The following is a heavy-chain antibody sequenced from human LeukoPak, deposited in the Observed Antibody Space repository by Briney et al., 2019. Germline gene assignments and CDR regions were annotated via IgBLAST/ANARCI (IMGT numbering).Heavy chain of an antibody. CDR2: MNPNTGNT. V-gene: IGHV1-8*01. Sequence: ASVKVSCKASGYTFTNYDINWVRQASGQGLEWMGWMNPNTGNTGYAQKFQGRVTMTRNTSISTAYMGLSSLRSEDTAVYYCARGPGEQWLVGDYYYYGMDVWGQGTTVTVSS. CDR3: ARGPGEQWLVGDYYYYGMDV. J-gene: IGHJ6*02. D-gene: IGHD6-19*01. CDR1: GYTFTNYD.